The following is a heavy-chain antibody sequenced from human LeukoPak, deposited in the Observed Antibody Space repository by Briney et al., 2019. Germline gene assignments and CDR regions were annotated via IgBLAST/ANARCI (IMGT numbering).Heavy chain of an antibody. Sequence: GGSLRLPCAAAGFTFSSYSMNWVRQAPGKGLEWVSYISSSSSTIYYADSVKGRFTISRDNSKNTLYLQMDSLRAEDTAVYYCARDPVWGSYRYDYWGQGTLVTVSS. CDR2: ISSSSSTI. V-gene: IGHV3-48*01. CDR3: ARDPVWGSYRYDY. CDR1: GFTFSSYS. D-gene: IGHD3-16*02. J-gene: IGHJ4*02.